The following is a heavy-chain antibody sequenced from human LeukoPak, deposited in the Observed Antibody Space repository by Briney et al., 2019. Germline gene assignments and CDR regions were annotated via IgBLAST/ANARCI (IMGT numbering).Heavy chain of an antibody. J-gene: IGHJ4*02. D-gene: IGHD6-13*01. Sequence: SETLSLTCAVSGGSIRGYFWTWIRQPPGKGLEWIGYIYYSGSTNYNPSLKSRVTIAVDTSKNQFSLRLSSVTAADTAVYFCAMAYSSSWYYFDYWGQGTLVTVSS. V-gene: IGHV4-59*01. CDR2: IYYSGST. CDR1: GGSIRGYF. CDR3: AMAYSSSWYYFDY.